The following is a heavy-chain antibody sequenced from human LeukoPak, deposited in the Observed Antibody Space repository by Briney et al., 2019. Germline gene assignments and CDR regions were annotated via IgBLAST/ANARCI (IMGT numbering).Heavy chain of an antibody. V-gene: IGHV4-39*07. CDR3: ARDYYASGSYYWTNCFDP. CDR2: IYYSGST. D-gene: IGHD3-10*01. J-gene: IGHJ5*02. CDR1: GGSISSSSYY. Sequence: SETLSLTCTVAGGSISSSSYYWGWIRQPPGKGLEWIGSIYYSGSTYYNPSLKSRVTISVDTSKNQFSLKLSSVTAADTAVYYCARDYYASGSYYWTNCFDPWGQGTLVTVSS.